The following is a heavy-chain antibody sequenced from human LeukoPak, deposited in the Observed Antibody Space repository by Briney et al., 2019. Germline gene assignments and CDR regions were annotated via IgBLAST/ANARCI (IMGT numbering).Heavy chain of an antibody. CDR3: ARDRITMVRGVISWFDP. V-gene: IGHV1-2*06. J-gene: IGHJ5*02. CDR2: INPNSGGT. Sequence: VASVKVSCKASGYTFTGYYMHWVRQAPGQGLEWMGRINPNSGGTNYAQKFQGRVTMTRDTSISTAYMELSRLRSGDTAVYYCARDRITMVRGVISWFDPWGQGTLVTVSS. D-gene: IGHD3-10*01. CDR1: GYTFTGYY.